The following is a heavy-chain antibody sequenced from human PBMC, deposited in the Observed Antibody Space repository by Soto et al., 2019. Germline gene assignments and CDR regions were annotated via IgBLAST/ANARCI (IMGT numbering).Heavy chain of an antibody. Sequence: QVQLQQWGAGLLKPSETLSLTCAVYGGSFSGYYWTWIRQPPGTGLEWIGEINHSGSTNYNPSLQSRVTISVDTSTNQFSLQLTSVTAADTAVYYCARDKITGLFDYWGQGTLVTVSS. CDR2: INHSGST. J-gene: IGHJ4*02. D-gene: IGHD2-8*02. V-gene: IGHV4-34*01. CDR3: ARDKITGLFDY. CDR1: GGSFSGYY.